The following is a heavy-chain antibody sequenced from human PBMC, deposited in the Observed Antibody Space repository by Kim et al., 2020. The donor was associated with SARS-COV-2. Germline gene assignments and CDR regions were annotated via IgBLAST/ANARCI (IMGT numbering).Heavy chain of an antibody. V-gene: IGHV3-23*01. CDR1: GFTFSNYA. CDR3: ATAVSQTYYYGMDV. Sequence: GGSLRLSCAASGFTFSNYAMNWVRQAPGKGLEWVSAITADPGSTYYVDSVKGRFTISRDNSKNTVSLQMSSLRAEDTAVYYCATAVSQTYYYGMDVWGQGTTVTVSS. J-gene: IGHJ6*02. CDR2: ITADPGST. D-gene: IGHD2-8*01.